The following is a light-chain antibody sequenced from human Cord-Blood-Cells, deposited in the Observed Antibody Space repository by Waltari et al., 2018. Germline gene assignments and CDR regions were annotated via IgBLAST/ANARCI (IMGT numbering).Light chain of an antibody. J-gene: IGLJ1*01. CDR3: SSYTSSSTLV. CDR1: SSDVGSYNR. V-gene: IGLV2-18*02. CDR2: EVS. Sequence: QSALTQPPSVSGSPGQSVTISCTGTSSDVGSYNRVSWYQQPPGTAPKLMIYEVSNRPSGVPDRVSGSKSGNTPSLTISGLQAEDEADYYCSSYTSSSTLVFGTGTKVTVL.